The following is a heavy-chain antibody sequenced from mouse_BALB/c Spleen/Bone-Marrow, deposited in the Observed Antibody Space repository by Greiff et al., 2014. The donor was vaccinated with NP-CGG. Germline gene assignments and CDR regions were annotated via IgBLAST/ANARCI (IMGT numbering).Heavy chain of an antibody. V-gene: IGHV1-18*01. CDR2: INPNNGGT. J-gene: IGHJ4*01. D-gene: IGHD6-1*01. CDR3: GSGSDYYAMDY. CDR1: GYTFTEYT. Sequence: VQLKQSGPELVKPGASVKISCKTSGYTFTEYTMHWVKQSHGKSLEWIGGINPNNGGTSYNQKFEDKATLTLDKSSSTAYMGLRSLTSEDSAVYYCGSGSDYYAMDYWGQGTSVTVSS.